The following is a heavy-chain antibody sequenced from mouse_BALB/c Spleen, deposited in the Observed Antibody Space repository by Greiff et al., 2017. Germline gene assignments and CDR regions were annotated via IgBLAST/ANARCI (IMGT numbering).Heavy chain of an antibody. V-gene: IGHV5-6-5*01. Sequence: EVMLVESGGGLVKPGGSLKLSCAASGFTFSSYAMSWVRQTPEKRLEWVASISSGGSTYYPDSVKGRFTISRDNARNILYLQMSSLRSEDTAMYYCARAYGYDEAMDYWGQGTSVTVSS. CDR2: ISSGGST. CDR1: GFTFSSYA. CDR3: ARAYGYDEAMDY. J-gene: IGHJ4*01. D-gene: IGHD2-2*01.